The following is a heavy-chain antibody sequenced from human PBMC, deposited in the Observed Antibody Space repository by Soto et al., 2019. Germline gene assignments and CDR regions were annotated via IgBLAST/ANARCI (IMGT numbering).Heavy chain of an antibody. V-gene: IGHV1-69*13. J-gene: IGHJ6*02. D-gene: IGHD6-6*01. Sequence: GALVKVSCKASGGTFSSYAISWVRQAPGQGLDWMGGIIPIFGTANYAQKFQGRVTITADESTSTAYMELSSLRSEDMAVYYCARSIAIAARPNRYYYGMDVWGQGTTVTVSS. CDR1: GGTFSSYA. CDR3: ARSIAIAARPNRYYYGMDV. CDR2: IIPIFGTA.